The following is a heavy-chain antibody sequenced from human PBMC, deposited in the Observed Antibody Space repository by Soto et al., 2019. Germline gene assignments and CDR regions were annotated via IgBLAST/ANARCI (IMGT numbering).Heavy chain of an antibody. CDR3: ARAGTIFGVALDY. CDR1: GYTFTGYQ. D-gene: IGHD3-3*01. Sequence: ASVKVSCKTSGYTFTGYQMHWVRQAPGRGLEWMGWINPDSGATNYAQKFQGRVTITADKSTSTAYMELSSLRSEDTAVYYCARAGTIFGVALDYWGQGTLVTVSS. CDR2: INPDSGAT. V-gene: IGHV1-2*02. J-gene: IGHJ4*02.